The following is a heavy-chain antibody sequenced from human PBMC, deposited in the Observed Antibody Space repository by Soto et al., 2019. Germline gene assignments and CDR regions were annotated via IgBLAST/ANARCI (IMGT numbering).Heavy chain of an antibody. D-gene: IGHD3-10*01. J-gene: IGHJ6*02. CDR2: IRGFSPYT. V-gene: IGHV3-21*01. CDR1: GFTFSNYW. CDR3: ARDRGYDAHDYYYNAMDV. Sequence: PGGSLSLSCAASGFTFSNYWMTWVRQAPGKGLEWVSGIRGFSPYTFYAESVKGRFTISRDNAKNSLYLQMNSLRAEDTAVYYCARDRGYDAHDYYYNAMDVWGQGTTVTVSS.